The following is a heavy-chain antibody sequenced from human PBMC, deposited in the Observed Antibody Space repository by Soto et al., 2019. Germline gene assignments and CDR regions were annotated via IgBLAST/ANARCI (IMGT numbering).Heavy chain of an antibody. CDR3: ARPGYYYDSSGYPFDY. V-gene: IGHV4-39*01. CDR1: GGSISSSSYC. J-gene: IGHJ4*02. CDR2: IYYSGST. D-gene: IGHD3-22*01. Sequence: PSETLSLTCIVSGGSISSSSYCWGWIRQPPGKGLEWIGSIYYSGSTYYNPSLKSRVTISVDTSKNQFSLKLSSVTAADTAVYYCARPGYYYDSSGYPFDYWGQGTLVTVSS.